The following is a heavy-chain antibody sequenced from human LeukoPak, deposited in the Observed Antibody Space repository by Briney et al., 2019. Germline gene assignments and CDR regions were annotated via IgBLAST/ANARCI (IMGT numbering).Heavy chain of an antibody. J-gene: IGHJ3*02. Sequence: GASVKVSCKASGYTFTDYYMHWVRQAPGQGPEWMGWINSNSGATNYAQKFQGRVTMTRDTSISTAYIELSGLRSDDTAVYYCTRTRSFDIWGQGTMVIVSS. V-gene: IGHV1-2*02. CDR3: TRTRSFDI. CDR1: GYTFTDYY. CDR2: INSNSGAT.